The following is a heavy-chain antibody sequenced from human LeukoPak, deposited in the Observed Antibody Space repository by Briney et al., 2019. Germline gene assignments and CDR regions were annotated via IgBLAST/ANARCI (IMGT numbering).Heavy chain of an antibody. CDR2: IYTSGST. CDR1: GGSISSYY. V-gene: IGHV4-4*07. J-gene: IGHJ5*02. Sequence: PSETPSLTCTVSGGSISSYYWSWIRQPAGKGLEWIGRIYTSGSTNYNPSLKSRVTISVDKSKNQFSLKLSSVTAADTAVYYCASSGPRGWFDPWGQGTLVTVSS. CDR3: ASSGPRGWFDP. D-gene: IGHD1-14*01.